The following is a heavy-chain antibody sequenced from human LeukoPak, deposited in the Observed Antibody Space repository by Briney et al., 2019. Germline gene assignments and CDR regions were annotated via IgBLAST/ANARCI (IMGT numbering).Heavy chain of an antibody. D-gene: IGHD3-16*02. V-gene: IGHV3-30*18. CDR2: ISYDGSNK. Sequence: PGGSLRLSCAASGFTFSSYGMHWVRQALGKGLEWVAVISYDGSNKYYADSVKGRFTISRDNSKNTLYLQMNSLRAEDTAVYYCAKGLGELSSPLDYWGQGTLVTVSS. CDR1: GFTFSSYG. CDR3: AKGLGELSSPLDY. J-gene: IGHJ4*02.